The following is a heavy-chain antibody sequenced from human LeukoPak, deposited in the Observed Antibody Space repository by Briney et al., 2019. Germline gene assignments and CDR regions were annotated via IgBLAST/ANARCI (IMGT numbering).Heavy chain of an antibody. Sequence: SETLSLTCTVSGGSISSSSYYWGWIRQPPGKGLEWIGSIYYSGSTYYNPPLKSRVTISVDTSKNQFSLKLRYVTAADTAVYYCARSGYYYYYMDVWGKGTTVTVSS. V-gene: IGHV4-39*07. D-gene: IGHD1-26*01. J-gene: IGHJ6*03. CDR2: IYYSGST. CDR1: GGSISSSSYY. CDR3: ARSGYYYYYMDV.